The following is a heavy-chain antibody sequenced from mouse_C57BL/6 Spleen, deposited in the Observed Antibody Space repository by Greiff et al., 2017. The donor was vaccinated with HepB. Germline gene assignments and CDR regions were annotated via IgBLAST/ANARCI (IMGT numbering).Heavy chain of an antibody. CDR1: GYTFTGYW. J-gene: IGHJ3*01. D-gene: IGHD2-2*01. V-gene: IGHV1-9*01. Sequence: QVQLQQSGAELMKPGASVKLSCKATGYTFTGYWIEWVKQRPGHGLEWIGELLHGSGSTNYNEKFKGNATFTADTSSNTDYMQLSSLTTEDSAIYYCAIYYGNDAWFAYWGQGTLVTVSA. CDR3: AIYYGNDAWFAY. CDR2: LLHGSGST.